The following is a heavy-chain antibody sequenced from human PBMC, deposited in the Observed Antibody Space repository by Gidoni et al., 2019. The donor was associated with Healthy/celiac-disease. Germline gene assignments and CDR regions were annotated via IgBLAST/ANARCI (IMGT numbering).Heavy chain of an antibody. CDR2: IYSGGST. D-gene: IGHD4-4*01. CDR3: ARHSKGGYFDY. V-gene: IGHV3-66*04. Sequence: QRQRLEWVSVIYSGGSTYYADSVKGRFTISRDNSKNTLYLQMNSLRAEDTAVYYCARHSKGGYFDYWGQGTLVTVSS. J-gene: IGHJ4*02.